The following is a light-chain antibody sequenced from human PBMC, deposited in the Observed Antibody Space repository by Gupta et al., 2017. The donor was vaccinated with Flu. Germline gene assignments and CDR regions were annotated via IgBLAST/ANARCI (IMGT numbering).Light chain of an antibody. Sequence: VTPGSPAASSSRSSQGMVSSGGSTSFHGLQQQQGEPPSRLIDQVSHSRARVPERWSSSGAGTEDITKTSRVEDEDVGIEFCMQGAHRPWAFGQGTKVEIK. V-gene: IGKV2-30*01. CDR1: QGMVSSGGSTS. CDR2: QVS. J-gene: IGKJ1*01. CDR3: MQGAHRPWA.